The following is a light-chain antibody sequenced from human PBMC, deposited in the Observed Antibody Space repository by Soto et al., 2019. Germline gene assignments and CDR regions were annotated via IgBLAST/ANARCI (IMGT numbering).Light chain of an antibody. CDR3: LQHTSYPLT. CDR2: AAS. Sequence: DIQMTQSPSSLSASVGDRVTITCRASQTISNYLNWYQQQPGKAPKLLIYAASSLQSGVPSRFSGSGSGTDFTLTISSLQPEDFATYYCLQHTSYPLTFGGGTKVEIK. V-gene: IGKV1-39*01. J-gene: IGKJ4*01. CDR1: QTISNY.